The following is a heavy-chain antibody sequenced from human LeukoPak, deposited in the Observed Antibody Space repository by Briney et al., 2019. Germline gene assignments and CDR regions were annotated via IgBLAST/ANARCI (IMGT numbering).Heavy chain of an antibody. CDR1: GGSFSGYY. V-gene: IGHV4-34*01. Sequence: PSETLSLTCAVYGGSFSGYYWSWIRQPPGKGLEWIGEINHSGSTNYNPSLKSRVTISVDTSKNQFSLKLSSVTAADTAVYYCARDYYFDGMDVWGQGTLVTVSS. CDR3: ARDYYFDGMDV. J-gene: IGHJ6*02. CDR2: INHSGST.